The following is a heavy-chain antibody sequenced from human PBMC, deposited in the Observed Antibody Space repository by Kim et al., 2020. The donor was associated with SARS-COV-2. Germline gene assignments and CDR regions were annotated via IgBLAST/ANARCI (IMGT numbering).Heavy chain of an antibody. CDR3: SRGRGDN. CDR2: ISSAGSP. V-gene: IGHV3-53*01. D-gene: IGHD3-16*01. CDR1: EFSVSTDF. J-gene: IGHJ4*02. Sequence: GGSLRLSCTASEFSVSTDFMGWVRQAPGQGLEWVSIISSAGSPYYMDSVKGRFTIYRDSSKNTLYLQMNSLRDEDTAVYYCSRGRGDNWGQGTLVTVSS.